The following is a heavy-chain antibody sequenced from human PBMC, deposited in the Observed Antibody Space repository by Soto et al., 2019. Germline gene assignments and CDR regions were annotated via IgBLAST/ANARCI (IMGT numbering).Heavy chain of an antibody. D-gene: IGHD3-9*01. J-gene: IGHJ1*01. CDR2: IIPVFGTP. CDR3: TRVGFHFADRTVYSFES. CDR1: GDTFIYYA. V-gene: IGHV1-69*06. Sequence: HGQLVQPGAEVKGPGSSVKVSCRASGDTFIYYAFNWVRQAPGQGLEWLGGIIPVFGTPDYAPSCHDRITLTADKSTNTTYLEVTNLRSEYTATYYCTRVGFHFADRTVYSFESWGQGALVTVSS.